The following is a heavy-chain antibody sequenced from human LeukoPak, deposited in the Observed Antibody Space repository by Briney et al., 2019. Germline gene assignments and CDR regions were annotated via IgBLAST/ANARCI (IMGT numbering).Heavy chain of an antibody. CDR2: IYYSGST. Sequence: PSETLSLTCSVSGDSIRSHYWSWIRQPPGKGLEWIGYIYYSGSTNYNPSLKSRVTISVDTSKNQFSLKLSSVTAADTAVYYCARVTATGTIAFDIWGQGTMVTVSS. CDR3: ARVTATGTIAFDI. V-gene: IGHV4-59*11. D-gene: IGHD1-1*01. J-gene: IGHJ3*02. CDR1: GDSIRSHY.